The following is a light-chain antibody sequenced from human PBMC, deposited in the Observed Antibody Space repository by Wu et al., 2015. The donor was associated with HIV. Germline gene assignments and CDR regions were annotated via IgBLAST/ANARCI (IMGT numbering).Light chain of an antibody. CDR1: QSIDSD. J-gene: IGKJ1*01. Sequence: EIVLTQSPATLSLSPGRRATLSCRASQSIDSDLGWYQQRPGQAPRLLIYDASSRATGIPARFSGSGSGTEFTLTISSLEPEDFWSFITCQHRSNWPTFGQGTK. CDR2: DAS. V-gene: IGKV3-11*01. CDR3: QHRSNWPT.